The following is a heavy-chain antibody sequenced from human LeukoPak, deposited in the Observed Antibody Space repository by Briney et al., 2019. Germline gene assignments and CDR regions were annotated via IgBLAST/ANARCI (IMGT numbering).Heavy chain of an antibody. Sequence: GGSLRLSCAASGIRFSSYWMSWVRQAPGKGLEWVANIKQDGSETYYVDSVKGRFTISRDNGKDSLYLQMNSLRAEDTAVYYCARDVDGNLDYWGQGTLVTVSS. D-gene: IGHD6-19*01. CDR2: IKQDGSET. V-gene: IGHV3-7*01. CDR3: ARDVDGNLDY. J-gene: IGHJ4*02. CDR1: GIRFSSYW.